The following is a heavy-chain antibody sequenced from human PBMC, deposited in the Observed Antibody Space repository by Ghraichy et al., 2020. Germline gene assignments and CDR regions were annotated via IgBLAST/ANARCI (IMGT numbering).Heavy chain of an antibody. V-gene: IGHV3-73*01. CDR3: TRRYCSSGSCYSDY. J-gene: IGHJ4*02. D-gene: IGHD2-15*01. CDR2: IRSKANSYAT. Sequence: LTLTCAASGFTFSGSAMHWVRQASGKGLEWVGRIRSKANSYATEYAASVKGRFTISRDDSKNTAYLQMDSLKSEDTAVYYCTRRYCSSGSCYSDYWGQGTLVTVSS. CDR1: GFTFSGSA.